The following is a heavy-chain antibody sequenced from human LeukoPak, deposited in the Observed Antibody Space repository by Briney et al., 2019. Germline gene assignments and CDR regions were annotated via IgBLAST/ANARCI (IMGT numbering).Heavy chain of an antibody. CDR3: ARDPRGTTRDGYNLWSRVGGEAYPRFDY. CDR1: GGSISSSSYY. V-gene: IGHV4-39*07. J-gene: IGHJ4*02. Sequence: SETLSLTCTVSGGSISSSSYYWSWIRQPPGKGLEWIGEINHSGSTNYNPSLKSRVTISVDTSKNQFSLKLSSVTAADTAVYYCARDPRGTTRDGYNLWSRVGGEAYPRFDYWGQGTLVTVSS. D-gene: IGHD5-24*01. CDR2: INHSGST.